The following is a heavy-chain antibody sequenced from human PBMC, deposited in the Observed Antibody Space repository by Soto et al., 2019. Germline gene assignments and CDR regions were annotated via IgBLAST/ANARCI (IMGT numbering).Heavy chain of an antibody. V-gene: IGHV3-23*01. CDR1: GFTFSSYA. Sequence: GGSLRLSCAASGFTFSSYAMSWVRQAPGKGLEWVSAISGSGGSTYYADSVKGRFTISRDNSKNTLYLQMNSLRAEDTAVYYCASAAREYYYYGMDVWAQGTTVTVSS. CDR2: ISGSGGST. J-gene: IGHJ6*02. CDR3: ASAAREYYYYGMDV.